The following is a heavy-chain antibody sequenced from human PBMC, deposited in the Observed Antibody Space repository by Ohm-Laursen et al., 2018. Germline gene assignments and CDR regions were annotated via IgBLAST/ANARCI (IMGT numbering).Heavy chain of an antibody. Sequence: GTLSLTCTISGGAISSYYWSWIRQPAGKGLEWIGRINISGTNYSPSLKSRVTMSVDTSKNQFSLNLSSVTAADTAVYYCARRVAVRPMYAFDIWGQGKMVTVSS. J-gene: IGHJ3*02. CDR2: INISGT. CDR1: GGAISSYY. V-gene: IGHV4-4*07. D-gene: IGHD6-6*01. CDR3: ARRVAVRPMYAFDI.